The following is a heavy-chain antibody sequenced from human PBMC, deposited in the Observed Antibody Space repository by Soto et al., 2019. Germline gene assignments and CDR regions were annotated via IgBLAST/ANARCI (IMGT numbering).Heavy chain of an antibody. Sequence: QVQLQESGPGLVKPSQTLSLTCTVSGGSISSGGYYWSWIRQHPGKGLEWIGYIYYSGSTYYNPSLESRVPISADTCENQFSLKLSTVTAADTAVYYCAGEGRMTTVTQIYYYYGMDDWGQGTTVTVSS. CDR2: IYYSGST. D-gene: IGHD4-17*01. CDR3: AGEGRMTTVTQIYYYYGMDD. J-gene: IGHJ6*02. CDR1: GGSISSGGYY. V-gene: IGHV4-31*03.